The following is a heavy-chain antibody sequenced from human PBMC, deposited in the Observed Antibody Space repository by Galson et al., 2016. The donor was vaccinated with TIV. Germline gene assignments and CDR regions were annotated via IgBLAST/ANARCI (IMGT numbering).Heavy chain of an antibody. J-gene: IGHJ4*02. CDR2: IDWDDAI. V-gene: IGHV2-70*11. Sequence: PALVKPTQTLTLTCTFSGFSLSTNEMCVGWIRRPPGKALEWLARIDWDDAIYYNTSLKTRLTISKDTSKNQVVFKMTNVDPTDTGTYYCARMVYGDYPPRFYYDSWGQGALVTVSS. CDR1: GFSLSTNEMC. CDR3: ARMVYGDYPPRFYYDS. D-gene: IGHD2-21*02.